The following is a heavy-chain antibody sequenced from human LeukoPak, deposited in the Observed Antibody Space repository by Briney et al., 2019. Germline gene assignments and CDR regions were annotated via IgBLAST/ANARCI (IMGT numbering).Heavy chain of an antibody. D-gene: IGHD6-13*01. CDR1: GFTFSRTA. V-gene: IGHV3-23*01. J-gene: IGHJ4*02. CDR3: VKGRISEDGLDW. CDR2: ISSSGNT. Sequence: GRSMRLSRAASGFTFSRTAMTWDRQPPGNGLDWVSRISSSGNTYYADSVKGRFTISRDNSKNMLYLQMNSLRAEHTAVYYCVKGRISEDGLDWWGQGTLVTVSS.